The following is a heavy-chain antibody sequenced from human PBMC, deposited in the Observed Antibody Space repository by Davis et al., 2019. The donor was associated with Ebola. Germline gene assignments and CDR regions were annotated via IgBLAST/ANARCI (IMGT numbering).Heavy chain of an antibody. V-gene: IGHV4-39*07. J-gene: IGHJ6*02. Sequence: MPSETLSLTCTVSGGSISSSSYYWSWIRQPPGKGLEWIGEINHSGSTNYNPSLKSRVTISVDTSKNQFSLKLSSVTAADTAVYYCARDSSSSADTLCGMDVWGQGTTVTVSS. D-gene: IGHD6-6*01. CDR1: GGSISSSSYY. CDR2: INHSGST. CDR3: ARDSSSSADTLCGMDV.